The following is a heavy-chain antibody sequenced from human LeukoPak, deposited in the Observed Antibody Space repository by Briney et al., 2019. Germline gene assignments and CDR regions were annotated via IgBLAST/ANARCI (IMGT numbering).Heavy chain of an antibody. CDR3: ARDGGTYCDYGMDV. Sequence: SETLSLTCTVSGGSISSYYWSWIRQPPGKGLEWIGYIYYSGSTNYNPSLKSRVTISVDASKNQFSLKLSSVTAADTAVYYCARDGGTYCDYGMDVWGQGTTVTVSS. V-gene: IGHV4-59*01. D-gene: IGHD3-3*01. J-gene: IGHJ6*02. CDR1: GGSISSYY. CDR2: IYYSGST.